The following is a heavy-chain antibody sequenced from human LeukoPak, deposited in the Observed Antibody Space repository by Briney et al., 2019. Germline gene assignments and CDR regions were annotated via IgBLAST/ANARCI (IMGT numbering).Heavy chain of an antibody. J-gene: IGHJ4*02. CDR2: ISGSGGIT. D-gene: IGHD3-22*01. CDR3: ARAHYYDSSGLDF. CDR1: GFTFSSYA. Sequence: GGSLRLSCAASGFTFSSYAMSWVRQAPGKGLEWVSAISGSGGITYYADSLKGRFTISRDNAKNSLYLQMNSLRAEDTAVYYCARAHYYDSSGLDFWGQGTLVTVSS. V-gene: IGHV3-23*01.